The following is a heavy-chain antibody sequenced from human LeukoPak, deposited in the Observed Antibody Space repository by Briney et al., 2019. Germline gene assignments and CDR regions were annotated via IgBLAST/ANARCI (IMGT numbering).Heavy chain of an antibody. V-gene: IGHV3-23*01. CDR3: AKSLNYYDSSGYFDY. CDR2: ISGSGGST. CDR1: GFTFSSYA. Sequence: PGGSLRLSCAASGFTFSSYAMSWVRQAPGKGLEWVSAISGSGGSTYYADSAKGRFTISRDNSKNTLYLQMNSLRAEDTAVYYCAKSLNYYDSSGYFDYWGQGTLVTVSS. J-gene: IGHJ4*02. D-gene: IGHD3-22*01.